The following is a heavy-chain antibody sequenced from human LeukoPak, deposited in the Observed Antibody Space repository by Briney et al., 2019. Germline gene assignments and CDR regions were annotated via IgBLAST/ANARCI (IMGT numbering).Heavy chain of an antibody. V-gene: IGHV3-33*01. Sequence: PGRSLRLSCAASGFTFSSYGMHWVRQAPGKGLEWVAVIWYDGSNKYYADSVKGRFTISRDNAQNSLYLQMNSLRAEDTAIYYCVRDRGTYRPIDYWGQGTLVTVSS. J-gene: IGHJ4*02. CDR3: VRDRGTYRPIDY. CDR1: GFTFSSYG. D-gene: IGHD1-26*01. CDR2: IWYDGSNK.